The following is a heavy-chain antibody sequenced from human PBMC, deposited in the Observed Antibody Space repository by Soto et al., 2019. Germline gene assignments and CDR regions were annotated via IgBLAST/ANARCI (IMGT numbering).Heavy chain of an antibody. Sequence: PGGSLRLSCAASGFTFSNYAMNWVRQAPGKGLEWVSTISGSGGSTYYADSVKGRFTISRDNSKNTLFLQMNSLRADDTAVYFCAKWGIATRGFHYWGQGNLVTVSS. CDR1: GFTFSNYA. CDR3: AKWGIATRGFHY. CDR2: ISGSGGST. D-gene: IGHD6-6*01. J-gene: IGHJ4*02. V-gene: IGHV3-23*01.